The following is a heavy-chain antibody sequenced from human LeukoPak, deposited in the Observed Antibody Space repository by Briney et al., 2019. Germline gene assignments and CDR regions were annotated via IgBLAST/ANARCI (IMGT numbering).Heavy chain of an antibody. CDR1: GGSISISSYY. CDR2: IYYSGST. V-gene: IGHV4-39*01. J-gene: IGHJ4*02. D-gene: IGHD1-26*01. CDR3: ATTYSGSPTIDY. Sequence: SETLSLTCTVSGGSISISSYYWGWIRQPPGKGLEWIGSIYYSGSTYYNPSLKSRVTISVDTSKNQFSLKLSSVTAADTAVYYCATTYSGSPTIDYWGQGTLVTVSS.